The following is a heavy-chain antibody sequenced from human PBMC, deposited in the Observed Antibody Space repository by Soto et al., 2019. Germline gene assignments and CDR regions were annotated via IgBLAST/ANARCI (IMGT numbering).Heavy chain of an antibody. J-gene: IGHJ6*02. Sequence: QVQLVQSGAEVKKPGSSVKVYCKASGGTFSSYAISWVRQAPGQWLEWMGGLIPIFGTANYAQKFQGRVMITADESTRTAYMELSSLRSEDTAVYYCARVGSYITMVRGGTGGMDVWGQGPTVTVSS. CDR2: LIPIFGTA. CDR3: ARVGSYITMVRGGTGGMDV. D-gene: IGHD3-10*01. CDR1: GGTFSSYA. V-gene: IGHV1-69*01.